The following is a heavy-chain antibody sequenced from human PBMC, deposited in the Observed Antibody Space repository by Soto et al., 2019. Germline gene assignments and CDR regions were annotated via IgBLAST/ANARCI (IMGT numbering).Heavy chain of an antibody. CDR1: GYTFPSYD. D-gene: IGHD1-1*01. J-gene: IGHJ5*02. V-gene: IGHV1-8*01. CDR2: MNPNSGNT. Sequence: QVQLVQSGAEVKKPGASVKVSCKASGYTFPSYDINWVRQATGQGLEWMGWMNPNSGNTGYAQKFQGRVTMTRNTSRSQAYMELSSLRAEDTAVYYCAGGRTIRKGGERAHNWFDPWGQGTLVTVSS. CDR3: AGGRTIRKGGERAHNWFDP.